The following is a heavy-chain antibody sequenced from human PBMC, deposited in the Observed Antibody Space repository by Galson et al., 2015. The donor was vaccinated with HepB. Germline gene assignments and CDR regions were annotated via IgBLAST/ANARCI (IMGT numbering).Heavy chain of an antibody. D-gene: IGHD6-13*01. CDR2: INIDESST. V-gene: IGHV3-74*01. CDR3: ARLPVTAAQAFDY. CDR1: GFTINNYW. Sequence: SLRLSCAASGFTINNYWMHWVRQAPGKGLVWVSRINIDESSTSYADSVKGRFTISRDNAKNTLYLQMNSLRAEDTAVYYCARLPVTAAQAFDYWGQGTLVTVSS. J-gene: IGHJ4*02.